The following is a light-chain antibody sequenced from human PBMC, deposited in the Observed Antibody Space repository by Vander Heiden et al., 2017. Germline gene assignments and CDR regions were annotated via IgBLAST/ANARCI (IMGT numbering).Light chain of an antibody. V-gene: IGKV3-20*01. Sequence: EVELTQSPGTRSLCPGERATRSCRASQSVSSSYLAWYQQKPGQAPRLRIYGASSRATGIPDRFSGSGSGTDFTLTISRLEPEDFAVYYCQQYGSSPLTFGGGTKVEIK. J-gene: IGKJ4*01. CDR1: QSVSSSY. CDR2: GAS. CDR3: QQYGSSPLT.